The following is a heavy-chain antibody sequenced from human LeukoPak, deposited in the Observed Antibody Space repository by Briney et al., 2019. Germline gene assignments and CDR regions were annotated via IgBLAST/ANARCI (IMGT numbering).Heavy chain of an antibody. CDR1: GGSISSYY. Sequence: SETLSPTCTVSGGSISSYYWSWIRQPPGKGLEWIGYIYYSGSTNYNPSLKSRVTISVDTSKNQFSLKLSSVTAADTAVYYCARTGYSSGWYRVHWGQGTLVTVSS. J-gene: IGHJ4*02. CDR3: ARTGYSSGWYRVH. V-gene: IGHV4-59*01. CDR2: IYYSGST. D-gene: IGHD6-19*01.